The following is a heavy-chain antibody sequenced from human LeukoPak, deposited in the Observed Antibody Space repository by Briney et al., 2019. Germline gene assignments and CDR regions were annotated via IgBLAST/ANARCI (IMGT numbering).Heavy chain of an antibody. D-gene: IGHD3-9*01. Sequence: PGGSLRLSCAVSGFTFCSYSMNWVRQAPGKGLEWVSSTSSSSRYIYYADSVKGRFTISRDNAKNSLYLQMNSLRAEDTAVYYCARARGGYDILTGSFDYWGQGTLVTVSS. J-gene: IGHJ4*02. CDR2: TSSSSRYI. CDR3: ARARGGYDILTGSFDY. CDR1: GFTFCSYS. V-gene: IGHV3-21*01.